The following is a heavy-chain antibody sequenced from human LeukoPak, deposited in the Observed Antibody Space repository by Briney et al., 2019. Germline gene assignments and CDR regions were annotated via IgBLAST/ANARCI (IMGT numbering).Heavy chain of an antibody. CDR2: IYTSGST. V-gene: IGHV4-61*02. D-gene: IGHD3-16*01. CDR1: GGSISSGSYY. CDR3: ARGSAVLGPYYYYYGMDV. J-gene: IGHJ6*02. Sequence: PSETLSLTCTVSGGSISSGSYYWSWIRQPAGKGLEWIGRIYTSGSTNYNPSLKSRVTISVDTSKNQFSLKLSSVTAADTAVYYCARGSAVLGPYYYYYGMDVWGQGTTVTVSS.